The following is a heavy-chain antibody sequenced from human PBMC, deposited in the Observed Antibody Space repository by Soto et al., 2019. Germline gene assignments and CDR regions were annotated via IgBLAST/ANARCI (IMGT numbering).Heavy chain of an antibody. CDR2: ITHSGST. J-gene: IGHJ4*02. CDR3: ARSSVRGWSY. CDR1: GGSFSVYY. V-gene: IGHV4-34*01. Sequence: SETLSLTCAVYGGSFSVYYWTWIRQPPGKGLEWIGEITHSGSTNYNPSLKSRVTISVDTSKNQFSLNLNSVTAADTAVYYCARSSVRGWSYWGQGTLVTVSS. D-gene: IGHD3-10*02.